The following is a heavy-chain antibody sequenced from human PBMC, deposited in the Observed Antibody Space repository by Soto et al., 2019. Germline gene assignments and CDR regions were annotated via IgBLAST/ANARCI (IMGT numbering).Heavy chain of an antibody. Sequence: GASVKVSCKASGFTFTSSAVQWVRQARGQRLEWIGWIVVGSGNTNYAQKFQERVTITRDMSTSTAYMELSSLRSEDTAVYYCARAWFGDFVYYFDYWGQGTLVTVSS. CDR2: IVVGSGNT. CDR1: GFTFTSSA. V-gene: IGHV1-58*01. J-gene: IGHJ4*02. D-gene: IGHD3-10*01. CDR3: ARAWFGDFVYYFDY.